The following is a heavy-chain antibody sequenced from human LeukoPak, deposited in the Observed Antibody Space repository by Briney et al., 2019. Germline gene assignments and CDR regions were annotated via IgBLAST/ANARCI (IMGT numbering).Heavy chain of an antibody. Sequence: GGSLRLSCAASGFSFSAYWMTWVRQAPGTGLEWVANINPAGTETYYVDPVKGRFTISRDNAKNLLYLQMNSLRAEDAAVYYCARFGYVAAVDLWGQGTLVTVSS. CDR2: INPAGTET. D-gene: IGHD2-15*01. CDR3: ARFGYVAAVDL. J-gene: IGHJ4*02. V-gene: IGHV3-7*01. CDR1: GFSFSAYW.